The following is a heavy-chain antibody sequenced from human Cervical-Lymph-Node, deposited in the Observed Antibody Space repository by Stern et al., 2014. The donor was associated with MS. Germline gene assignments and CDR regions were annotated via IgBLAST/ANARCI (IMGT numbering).Heavy chain of an antibody. CDR2: IYWDDSK. Sequence: QVTLKESGPTLVNPTQTLSLTCTFSGFSLSPSGVGVGWIRQPPGKALEWLAFIYWDDSKRYSPALKNRLTITKDTSKNQVVLTMNNMDPVDTATFYCATHAPGVVPAALDYWGQGTLVTVS. J-gene: IGHJ4*02. CDR1: GFSLSPSGVG. V-gene: IGHV2-5*02. CDR3: ATHAPGVVPAALDY. D-gene: IGHD2-2*01.